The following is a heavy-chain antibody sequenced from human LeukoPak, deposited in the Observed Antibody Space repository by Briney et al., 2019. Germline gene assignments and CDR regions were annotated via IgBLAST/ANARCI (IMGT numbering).Heavy chain of an antibody. D-gene: IGHD3-3*01. CDR3: AKDPPSAGSITIFGVVTNAFDI. V-gene: IGHV3-7*03. CDR1: GFTFSSYW. CDR2: IKQDGSEK. J-gene: IGHJ3*02. Sequence: GGSLRLSCAASGFTFSSYWMSWVRQAPGKGLEWVANIKQDGSEKYYVDSVKGRFTISRDNAKNSLYLQMNSLRAEDTAVYYCAKDPPSAGSITIFGVVTNAFDIWGQGTMVTVSS.